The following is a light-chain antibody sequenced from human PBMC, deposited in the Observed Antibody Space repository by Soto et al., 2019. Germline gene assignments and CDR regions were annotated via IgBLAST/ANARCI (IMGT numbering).Light chain of an antibody. V-gene: IGKV3-20*01. J-gene: IGKJ2*01. CDR2: AAS. Sequence: EIVLTQSPGTLSLSPGERATLSCRASQIVSSSYLAWYQQKPAQAPRLLIYAASSMATGIPDRFSGTGSGTDFTLTISRLEPEDFAVYYCQQYGSSATFGQGTKLEIK. CDR3: QQYGSSAT. CDR1: QIVSSSY.